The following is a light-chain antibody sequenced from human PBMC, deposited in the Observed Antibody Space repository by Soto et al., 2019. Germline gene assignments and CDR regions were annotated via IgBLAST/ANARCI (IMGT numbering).Light chain of an antibody. J-gene: IGKJ1*01. Sequence: EIVLTQSPATLSLSPGERATLSCRASQTVRNNLAWYQQRPGQAPRLLIYDASNRATGIPARFSGSGSGTDFTLTISSLEPEDFAVYYCQQRSNWSGGTFGQGTKVDIK. CDR2: DAS. V-gene: IGKV3-11*01. CDR3: QQRSNWSGGT. CDR1: QTVRNN.